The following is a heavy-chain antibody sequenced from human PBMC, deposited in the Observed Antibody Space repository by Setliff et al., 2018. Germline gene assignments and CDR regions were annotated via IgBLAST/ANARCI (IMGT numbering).Heavy chain of an antibody. CDR3: ARMSGFQYMVV. V-gene: IGHV4-61*09. Sequence: SETLSLTCTVSGDPMSSRRYYWAWIRQPAGKGLEWIGQIYTSWSTNYNPSLKSRVTISLDTSNNQFSLSLSSVTAADTAVYYCARMSGFQYMVVWGKGTTVTVS. CDR1: GDPMSSRRYY. D-gene: IGHD3-3*01. CDR2: IYTSWST. J-gene: IGHJ6*03.